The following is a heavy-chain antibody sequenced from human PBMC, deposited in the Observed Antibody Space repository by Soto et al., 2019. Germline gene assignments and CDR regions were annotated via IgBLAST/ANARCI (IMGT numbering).Heavy chain of an antibody. J-gene: IGHJ3*01. Sequence: EMQLVESGGGSVQPGESLRLSCAASGFSFKTFWMSWVRQAPGKGLEWVANINQDESESHYVASVKGRFTISRDNAKSSVSLQMGDLRVEDAAVYYCVSANIEGRPGGGQGTMVTVSS. CDR1: GFSFKTFW. V-gene: IGHV3-7*01. D-gene: IGHD6-6*01. CDR3: VSANIEGRPG. CDR2: INQDESES.